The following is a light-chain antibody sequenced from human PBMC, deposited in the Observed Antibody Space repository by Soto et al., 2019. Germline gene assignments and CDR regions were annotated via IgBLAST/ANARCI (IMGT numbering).Light chain of an antibody. Sequence: DIQLTQSPSFLSASVGDRVTITFQASQGISSYLAWYQQKPGKAPKLLIYAASTLQSGVPSRFSGSGSGTEFTLTISSLQPEDFATYYCQQLNSYLWTFGQGTKVDIK. CDR1: QGISSY. CDR3: QQLNSYLWT. J-gene: IGKJ1*01. CDR2: AAS. V-gene: IGKV1-9*01.